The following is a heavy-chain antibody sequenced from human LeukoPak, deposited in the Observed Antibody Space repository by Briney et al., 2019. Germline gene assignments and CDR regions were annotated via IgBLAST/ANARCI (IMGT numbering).Heavy chain of an antibody. V-gene: IGHV3-74*01. CDR2: INTDGSST. CDR1: AFTFSSYW. Sequence: PGGSLRLSCAASAFTFSSYWMHWVRQAPAQGLVWVSRINTDGSSTTYADSVKGRFTISRDNAKNTLYLQMNSLRAEDTAVYYCARGDYDSSGYYPFDYWGRGTLVTVSS. J-gene: IGHJ4*02. CDR3: ARGDYDSSGYYPFDY. D-gene: IGHD3-22*01.